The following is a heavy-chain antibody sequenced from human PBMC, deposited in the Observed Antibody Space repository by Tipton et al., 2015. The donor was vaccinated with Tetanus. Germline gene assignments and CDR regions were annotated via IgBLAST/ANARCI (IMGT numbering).Heavy chain of an antibody. Sequence: SLRLSCVGSGFNFSTYTMNWVRQAPGKGLEWVSVLYSDGSTDYADSVRGRFTIIRDNSKNTVYLQMNGLRDEDTAVYYCAKDPASRGWFDPWGQGTLVSVSS. CDR1: GFNFSTYT. CDR3: AKDPASRGWFDP. J-gene: IGHJ5*02. V-gene: IGHV3-23*03. CDR2: LYSDGST.